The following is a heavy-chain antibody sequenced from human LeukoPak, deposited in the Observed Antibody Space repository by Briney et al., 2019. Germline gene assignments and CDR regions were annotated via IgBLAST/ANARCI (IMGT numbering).Heavy chain of an antibody. Sequence: WASVKVSCKASGYTFTGYYMHWVRQAPGQGLEWMGWINPNSGGTNYAQKFQGRVTMTRDTSISTAYMELSRLRSDDTAVYYCARDRIAAAGTEWFDPWGQGTLVTVSS. V-gene: IGHV1-2*02. J-gene: IGHJ5*02. CDR3: ARDRIAAAGTEWFDP. D-gene: IGHD6-13*01. CDR2: INPNSGGT. CDR1: GYTFTGYY.